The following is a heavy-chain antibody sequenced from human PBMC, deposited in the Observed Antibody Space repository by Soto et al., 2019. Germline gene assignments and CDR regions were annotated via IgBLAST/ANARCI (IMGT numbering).Heavy chain of an antibody. J-gene: IGHJ4*02. Sequence: QVQLLESGPGLVKPSQTLSLTCTVSGGSISSGGYYWSWIRQHPGKGLEWIGYIYYSGSTYYNPSLKSRVTTSVDTSKNPFSLKLSSVPAAATAVYYCARGPGIMAKIDYWGQGTLVTVSS. CDR1: GGSISSGGYY. V-gene: IGHV4-31*03. D-gene: IGHD3-16*01. CDR3: ARGPGIMAKIDY. CDR2: IYYSGST.